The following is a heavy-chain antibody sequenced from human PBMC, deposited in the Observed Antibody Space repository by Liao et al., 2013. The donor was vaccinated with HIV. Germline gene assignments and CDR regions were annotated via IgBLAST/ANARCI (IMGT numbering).Heavy chain of an antibody. CDR3: ARTDQYYDFWNGYENWFDP. Sequence: QVQLQESGPGLVKPSETLSLTCTVSSGSVSSYYWAWIRQPAGKGLEWIGRVYTRGGADYNPTLKSRVTMSIDTSRNQFSLKLSSVTAADTAVYYCARTDQYYDFWNGYENWFDPWGQGTLVTVSS. CDR1: SGSVSSYY. J-gene: IGHJ5*02. D-gene: IGHD3-3*01. CDR2: VYTRGGA. V-gene: IGHV4-4*07.